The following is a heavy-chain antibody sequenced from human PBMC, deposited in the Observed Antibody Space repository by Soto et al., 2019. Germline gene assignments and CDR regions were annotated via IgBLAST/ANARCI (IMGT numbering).Heavy chain of an antibody. CDR3: ARDDVYCSGGRCYGAPMDV. V-gene: IGHV3-66*01. CDR2: IQSGGST. CDR1: GFTVSSYY. Sequence: ELQLVESGGGLVQPGGSLRLSCAASGFTVSSYYMSWVRQAPGKGLEWVSLIQSGGSTYYAGSVKGRFTISRDNSKNTLFLQMNSLRAEDTAVYFCARDDVYCSGGRCYGAPMDVWGNGTTVTVSS. D-gene: IGHD2-15*01. J-gene: IGHJ6*03.